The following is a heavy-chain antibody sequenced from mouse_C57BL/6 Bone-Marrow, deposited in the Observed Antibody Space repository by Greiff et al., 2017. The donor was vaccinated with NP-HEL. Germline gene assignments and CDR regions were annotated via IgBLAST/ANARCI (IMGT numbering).Heavy chain of an antibody. D-gene: IGHD1-1*01. J-gene: IGHJ1*03. V-gene: IGHV6-3*01. CDR1: GFTFSNYW. Sequence: EVQGVESGGGLVQPGGSMKLSCVASGFTFSNYWMNWVRQSPEKGLEWVAQIRLKSDNYATHYAESVKGRFTISRDDSKSSGYLQMNNLRAEDTGIDYGAIYYGSSYDWYFDVWGTGTTVTVSS. CDR2: IRLKSDNYAT. CDR3: AIYYGSSYDWYFDV.